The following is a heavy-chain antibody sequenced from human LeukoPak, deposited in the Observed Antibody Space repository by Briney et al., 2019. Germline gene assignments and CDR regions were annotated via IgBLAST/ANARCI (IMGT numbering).Heavy chain of an antibody. D-gene: IGHD3-10*01. V-gene: IGHV4-39*01. CDR1: GGSISSSSYY. J-gene: IGHJ4*02. Sequence: SETLSLTCTVSGGSISSSSYYWGWIRQPPGKGLEWIGSIYYSGSTYYNPSLKSRVTISVDTSKNQFSLKLSSVTAADTAVYYCARRDDGGSGSFDYWGQGTLVTVSS. CDR3: ARRDDGGSGSFDY. CDR2: IYYSGST.